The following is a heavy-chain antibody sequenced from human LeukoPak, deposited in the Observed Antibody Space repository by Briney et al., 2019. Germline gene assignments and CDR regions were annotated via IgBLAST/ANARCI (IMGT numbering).Heavy chain of an antibody. Sequence: ASVKVSCKASGYTFTSYYMHWVRQAPGQGLEWMGWINPSSGGTNYAQKFQGRVTMTRDTSISTAYMELSRLRSDDTAVYYCARGQYNYGRDWFDPWGQGTLVTVSS. J-gene: IGHJ5*02. D-gene: IGHD5-18*01. CDR3: ARGQYNYGRDWFDP. CDR1: GYTFTSYY. CDR2: INPSSGGT. V-gene: IGHV1-2*02.